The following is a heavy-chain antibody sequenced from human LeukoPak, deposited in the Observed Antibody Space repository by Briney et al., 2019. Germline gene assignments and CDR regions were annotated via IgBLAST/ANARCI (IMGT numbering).Heavy chain of an antibody. CDR3: ATATWGSPFHF. D-gene: IGHD7-27*01. J-gene: IGHJ4*02. V-gene: IGHV3-9*01. CDR1: GFKFEDHT. CDR2: ITASSVTL. Sequence: GRSLRLSCAASGFKFEDHTMHWVRQAPGKGLEWISGITASSVTLDYADSVRGRFTISRDDAKNSLFLQMNSLRAEDTALYYCATATWGSPFHFWGQGTLVTVSS.